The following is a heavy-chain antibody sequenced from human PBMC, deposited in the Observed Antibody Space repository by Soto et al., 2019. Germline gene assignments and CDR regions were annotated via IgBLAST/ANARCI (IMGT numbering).Heavy chain of an antibody. CDR1: GGSISSYY. CDR2: IYYSGST. V-gene: IGHV4-59*08. D-gene: IGHD3-10*01. CDR3: ARQRVDFRFGEPRGSWFDP. J-gene: IGHJ5*02. Sequence: PSETLSLTCTVSGGSISSYYWSWIRQPPGKGLEWIGYIYYSGSTNYNPSLKSRVTISVDTSKNQFSLKLSSVTAADTAVYYCARQRVDFRFGEPRGSWFDPWGQGTLVTVSS.